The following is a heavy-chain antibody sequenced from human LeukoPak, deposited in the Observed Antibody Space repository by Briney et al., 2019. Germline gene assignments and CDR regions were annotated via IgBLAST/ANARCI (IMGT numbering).Heavy chain of an antibody. CDR3: AKANWISNADAVW. V-gene: IGHV3-23*01. D-gene: IGHD1-1*01. Sequence: GGSLTLSCAASGISFSTYAMSWVRQTPARGLEWVSSIRGGGEKFYADSVKGRFTLSRDDSRNTVYLQLNNLRVDDTAVYYCAKANWISNADAVWWGQGTVVIVSS. CDR2: IRGGGEK. J-gene: IGHJ4*02. CDR1: GISFSTYA.